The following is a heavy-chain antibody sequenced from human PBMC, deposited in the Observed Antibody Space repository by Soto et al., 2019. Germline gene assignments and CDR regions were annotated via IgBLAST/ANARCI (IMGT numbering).Heavy chain of an antibody. D-gene: IGHD5-12*01. CDR2: ISSSGGST. CDR3: VHGYYFDS. CDR1: GFTLGDYA. J-gene: IGHJ4*02. V-gene: IGHV3-23*01. Sequence: GGSLRLSCTESGFTLGDYAISWFRQAPGKGLGWVSAISSSGGSTFYADSVKGRFTISRDNSKNTLSLQMNSLRAEDTAIYYCVHGYYFDSWGQGTLVTVSS.